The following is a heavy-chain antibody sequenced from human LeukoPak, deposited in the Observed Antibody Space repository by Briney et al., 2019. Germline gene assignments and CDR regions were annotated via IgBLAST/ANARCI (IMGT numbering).Heavy chain of an antibody. D-gene: IGHD1-1*01. V-gene: IGHV3-48*01. Sequence: PGGSLRLSCAASGFIFSSYTMNWVRQAPGKGLEWVSYISSSSNTIYYADSVKGRFTISRDNAKNSLFLQVNSLRAEDTAVYYCARSGRWEKTGSFDQWGQGTLITVSS. J-gene: IGHJ4*02. CDR1: GFIFSSYT. CDR3: ARSGRWEKTGSFDQ. CDR2: ISSSSNTI.